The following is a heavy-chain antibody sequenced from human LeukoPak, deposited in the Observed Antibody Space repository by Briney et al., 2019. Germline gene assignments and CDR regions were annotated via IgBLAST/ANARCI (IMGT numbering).Heavy chain of an antibody. Sequence: PGGSLRLSCAASGFTFSSYWMSWVRQAPGKGLEWVAYIKQDGSEKYCVDSVKGRFTISRDNAQDSLYLQMNSLRAEDTAVYYCARGLNYYDSRGDLPTGHWGQGTLVTVSS. CDR1: GFTFSSYW. CDR2: IKQDGSEK. J-gene: IGHJ4*02. V-gene: IGHV3-7*01. D-gene: IGHD3-22*01. CDR3: ARGLNYYDSRGDLPTGH.